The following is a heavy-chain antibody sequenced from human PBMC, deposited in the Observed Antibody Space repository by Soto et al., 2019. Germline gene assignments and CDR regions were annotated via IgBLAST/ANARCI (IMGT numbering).Heavy chain of an antibody. V-gene: IGHV3-48*03. CDR1: GITFSSYE. D-gene: IGHD5-12*01. Sequence: PGGSLRLSCGASGITFSSYEMNWVRQAPGKGLEWISYISSSGSPKYYADSVKGRFTISRDNAKNSLYLQMNSLRVEDTAVYYCAVRTWNYWGQGTLVTVSS. J-gene: IGHJ4*02. CDR3: AVRTWNY. CDR2: ISSSGSPK.